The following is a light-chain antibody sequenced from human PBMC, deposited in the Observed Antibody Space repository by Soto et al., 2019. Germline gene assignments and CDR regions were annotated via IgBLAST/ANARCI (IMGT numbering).Light chain of an antibody. V-gene: IGKV1-9*01. CDR2: EAS. J-gene: IGKJ4*01. CDR1: QDINSY. Sequence: IQLTQSPSSLSESIGDRVTITCRASQDINSYLAWYQQKPGKAPNLLIYEASILQRGVPSRFSGSISGTDFTLTISSLQAEDFATYYCQQTRSYPSTFGGGTKVDIK. CDR3: QQTRSYPST.